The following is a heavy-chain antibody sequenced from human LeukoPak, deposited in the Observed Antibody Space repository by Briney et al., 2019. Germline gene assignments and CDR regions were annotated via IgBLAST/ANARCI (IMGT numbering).Heavy chain of an antibody. CDR3: ARDNVAGMGFYY. J-gene: IGHJ4*02. Sequence: SETLSLTCAVSGGSISSSNWWSWVRQPPGRGLEWIGEIYHSGSSNYNPSLKSRVTISVDKSKNQFSLKLSSVTAADTAVYYCARDNVAGMGFYYWGQGTLVTVTS. CDR1: GGSISSSNW. CDR2: IYHSGSS. V-gene: IGHV4-4*02. D-gene: IGHD6-19*01.